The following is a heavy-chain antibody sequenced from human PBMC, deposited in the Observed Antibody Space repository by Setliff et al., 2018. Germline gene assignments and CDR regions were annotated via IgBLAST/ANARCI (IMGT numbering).Heavy chain of an antibody. Sequence: GASVKVSCKASGYTFTSYYMHWVRQAPGQGLEWMGIINPSGGSTSYAQKFQGRVTMTRDTSTSTVYMELSSLRSEDTAVYYCARVFCSSTSCSFYYYCYYMDVWGKGTTVTVSS. V-gene: IGHV1-46*01. J-gene: IGHJ6*03. CDR3: ARVFCSSTSCSFYYYCYYMDV. CDR2: INPSGGST. D-gene: IGHD2-2*01. CDR1: GYTFTSYY.